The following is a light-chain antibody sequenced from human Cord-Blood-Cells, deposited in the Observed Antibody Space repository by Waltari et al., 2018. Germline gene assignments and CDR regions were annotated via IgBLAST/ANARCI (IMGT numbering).Light chain of an antibody. CDR1: SSDVGRYNY. CDR2: DVS. V-gene: IGLV2-14*03. Sequence: QSALTQPASVSGSPGQSITISCNGTSSDVGRYNYVSWYQQHPGKAPKLMIYDVSNRPSGVSNRFSVSRSGNTSSLTISGLQAEDEADYYCSSYTSSSTLYVFGTGTKVTVL. CDR3: SSYTSSSTLYV. J-gene: IGLJ1*01.